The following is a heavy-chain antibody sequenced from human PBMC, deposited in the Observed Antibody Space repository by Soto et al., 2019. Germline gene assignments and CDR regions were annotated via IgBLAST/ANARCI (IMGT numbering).Heavy chain of an antibody. V-gene: IGHV3-23*01. CDR1: GFTFNSYD. D-gene: IGHD5-18*01. J-gene: IGHJ6*01. Sequence: PGGSLRLACAASGFTFNSYDMKWVRQAPGKGLEWVSLIGESGTPTYYADSVKGRFTISRDNSGNTLFLEMYSLRAEDTAVYYCARYISGVRHYGLAVPGQGTTVPVSA. CDR3: ARYISGVRHYGLAV. CDR2: IGESGTPT.